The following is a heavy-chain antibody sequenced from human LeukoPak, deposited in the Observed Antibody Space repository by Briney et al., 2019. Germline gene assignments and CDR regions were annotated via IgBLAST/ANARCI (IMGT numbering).Heavy chain of an antibody. CDR2: IKQDGSEK. CDR3: ARDGGAAAGANAFDI. CDR1: GFTFSSYW. J-gene: IGHJ3*02. V-gene: IGHV3-7*01. Sequence: GGSLRLSCAASGFTFSSYWMSWVRQAPGKGLEWVANIKQDGSEKYYVDSVKGRFTISRDNAKNSLYLQMNSLRAEDTAVYYCARDGGAAAGANAFDIWGQGTMVTVSS. D-gene: IGHD6-13*01.